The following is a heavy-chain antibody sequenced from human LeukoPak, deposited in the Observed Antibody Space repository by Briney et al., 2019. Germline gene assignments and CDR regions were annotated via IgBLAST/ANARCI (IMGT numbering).Heavy chain of an antibody. CDR1: GFTVSNNF. V-gene: IGHV3-66*01. Sequence: GGSLRLSCAASGFTVSNNFMSWVRQAPGKGLEWVSVIYSGSSTYYADSVKGRFTISRDNSKNTLYLQMNSLRAGDTAVYYCSRVNPEAEGFDYWGQGTLVTVSS. CDR3: SRVNPEAEGFDY. J-gene: IGHJ4*02. CDR2: IYSGSST. D-gene: IGHD6-13*01.